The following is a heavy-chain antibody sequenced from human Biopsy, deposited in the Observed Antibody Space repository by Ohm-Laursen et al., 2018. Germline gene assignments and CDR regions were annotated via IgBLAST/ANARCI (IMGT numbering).Heavy chain of an antibody. CDR3: CSPIAVANI. CDR1: GFTFSDYY. V-gene: IGHV3-11*04. J-gene: IGHJ3*02. D-gene: IGHD6-19*01. CDR2: IHKDSTTE. Sequence: SLRLSCAASGFTFSDYYMNWFRRAPGKGLEWIAYIHKDSTTEYYADSVRGRFSISRDNANNTLYLQMNSLRVEDTGVYYCCSPIAVANIWGQGTMVTVSS.